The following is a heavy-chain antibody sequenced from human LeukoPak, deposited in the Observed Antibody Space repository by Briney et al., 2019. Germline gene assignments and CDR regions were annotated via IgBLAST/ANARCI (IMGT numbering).Heavy chain of an antibody. Sequence: GASVNVSCKASGYTFTSYGIGWVRQAPGQGLEWMGWISAYYGNTNYAQKLQGRVTLTTDTSTSTAYMELSSLRSEDTAVYYCARWYCGGDCYSRFYYYGMDVWGQGTTVTVSS. CDR2: ISAYYGNT. CDR3: ARWYCGGDCYSRFYYYGMDV. D-gene: IGHD2-21*02. V-gene: IGHV1-18*01. CDR1: GYTFTSYG. J-gene: IGHJ6*02.